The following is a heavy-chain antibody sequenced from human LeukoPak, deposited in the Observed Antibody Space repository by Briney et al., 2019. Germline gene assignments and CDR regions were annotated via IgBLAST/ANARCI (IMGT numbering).Heavy chain of an antibody. CDR2: IKQDGSTR. CDR1: GFLFSSYW. Sequence: GGSLRLSCTASGFLFSSYWMAWVRQAPGKGLEWVANIKQDGSTRFYVDSLKGRFTISRDNAENSLYLLMTSLRVEDTAVYYCARDIEGALDYWGQGILVTVSS. J-gene: IGHJ4*02. CDR3: ARDIEGALDY. D-gene: IGHD1-26*01. V-gene: IGHV3-7*01.